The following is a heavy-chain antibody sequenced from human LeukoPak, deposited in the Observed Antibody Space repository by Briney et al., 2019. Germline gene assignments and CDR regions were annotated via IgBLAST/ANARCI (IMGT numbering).Heavy chain of an antibody. J-gene: IGHJ3*02. CDR1: GFSFSEYY. D-gene: IGHD2-2*01. Sequence: GGSLRLSCAASGFSFSEYYMTWIRQAPGKGLEWVSNLSSSGRYTNYADSVRDRFTISRDNAKKSLYLQMNSLRAEDTAVYYCARHSEGPVNDAFDIWGQGRKVPVSS. CDR3: ARHSEGPVNDAFDI. CDR2: LSSSGRYT. V-gene: IGHV3-11*03.